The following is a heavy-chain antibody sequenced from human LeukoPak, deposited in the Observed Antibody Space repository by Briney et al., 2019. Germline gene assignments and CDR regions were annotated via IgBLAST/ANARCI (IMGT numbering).Heavy chain of an antibody. J-gene: IGHJ4*02. V-gene: IGHV3-30*02. CDR2: IRYDGSNK. D-gene: IGHD4-17*01. CDR3: AKEGYGDYVFDY. CDR1: GFTFSSYG. Sequence: SGGSLRLSCAASGFTFSSYGMHWVRQAPGKGLEWVAFIRYDGSNKYYADSVKGRFTISRDNSKNTLYLQMNSLRAEDTAVYYCAKEGYGDYVFDYWGQGTLVTVSS.